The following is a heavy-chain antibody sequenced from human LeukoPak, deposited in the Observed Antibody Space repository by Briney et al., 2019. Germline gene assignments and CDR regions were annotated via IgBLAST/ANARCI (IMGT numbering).Heavy chain of an antibody. Sequence: SETLSLTCTVSGGSISSSSYYWGWIRQPPGKGLEWIESIYYSGSTYYNPSLKSRVTISVDTSKNQFSLKLSSVTAADTAVYYCAREPTSSYYDSSGLDWGQGTLVTVSS. V-gene: IGHV4-39*07. J-gene: IGHJ4*02. CDR1: GGSISSSSYY. CDR2: IYYSGST. D-gene: IGHD3-22*01. CDR3: AREPTSSYYDSSGLD.